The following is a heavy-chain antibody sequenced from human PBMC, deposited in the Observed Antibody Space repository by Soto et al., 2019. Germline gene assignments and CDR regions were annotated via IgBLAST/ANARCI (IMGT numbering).Heavy chain of an antibody. Sequence: SVKVSCKASGGTLSSYAISWVRQAPGQGLEWMGGIIPIFGTANYAQKFQGRVTITADESTSTAYMELSSLRSEDTAVYYCARGRITIFGVVPRYGMDVWGQGTTVTVSS. V-gene: IGHV1-69*13. J-gene: IGHJ6*02. CDR1: GGTLSSYA. CDR3: ARGRITIFGVVPRYGMDV. D-gene: IGHD3-3*01. CDR2: IIPIFGTA.